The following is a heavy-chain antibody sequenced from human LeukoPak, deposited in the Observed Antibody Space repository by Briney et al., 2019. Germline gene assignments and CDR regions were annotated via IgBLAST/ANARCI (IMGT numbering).Heavy chain of an antibody. CDR2: IYSGGST. CDR1: GFTVSSNY. D-gene: IGHD6-13*01. Sequence: GGSLRLSCAASGFTVSSNYMSWVRQAPGKGLEWVSVIYSGGSTYYADSVKGRFTISRDNSKNTLYLQMNSLRAEDTAVYYCAHQGSSSWYYFASWGQGTLVTVSS. CDR3: AHQGSSSWYYFAS. V-gene: IGHV3-53*01. J-gene: IGHJ4*02.